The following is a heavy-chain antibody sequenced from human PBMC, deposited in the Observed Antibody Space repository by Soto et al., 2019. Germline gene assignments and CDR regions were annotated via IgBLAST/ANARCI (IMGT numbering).Heavy chain of an antibody. CDR1: GGSISSSSYY. CDR3: ARLVRSSYGYRCYGMDV. V-gene: IGHV4-39*01. CDR2: IYYSGST. J-gene: IGHJ6*02. Sequence: PSETLSLTCTVSGGSISSSSYYWGWIRQPPGKGLEWIGSIYYSGSTYYNPSLKSRVTISVDTSKNQFSLKLSSVTAADTAVYYCARLVRSSYGYRCYGMDVWGQGTTVTVSS. D-gene: IGHD5-18*01.